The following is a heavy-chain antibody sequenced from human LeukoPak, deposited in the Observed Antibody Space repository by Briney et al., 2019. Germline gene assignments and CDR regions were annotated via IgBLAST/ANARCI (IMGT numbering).Heavy chain of an antibody. J-gene: IGHJ3*02. V-gene: IGHV3-23*01. Sequence: GGSLRLSCAASGFSFSLYPMNWVRQAPGKGLEWLSNIRDSGGEMYYADSVKGRFTIPRDNSKNTLYLQMNSLRAEDTAVYYCAKSYDLAHFDIWGQGTMVTVSS. CDR2: IRDSGGEM. D-gene: IGHD3-3*01. CDR3: AKSYDLAHFDI. CDR1: GFSFSLYP.